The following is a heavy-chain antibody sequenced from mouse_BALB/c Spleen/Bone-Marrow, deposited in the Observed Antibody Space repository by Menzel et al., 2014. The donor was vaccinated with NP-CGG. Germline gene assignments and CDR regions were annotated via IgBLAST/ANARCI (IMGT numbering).Heavy chain of an antibody. CDR2: INPYNGGT. CDR3: AREGNYDYAWFAY. J-gene: IGHJ3*01. CDR1: GYSFTGYT. Sequence: VQLKDSGPELVKPGASMKISCKASGYSFTGYTMNWVKQSHGKNLEWIGLINPYNGGTSYNQKFKGKATLTVDKSSSTAYMELLSLTSEDSAVYYCAREGNYDYAWFAYWGQGTLVTVSA. D-gene: IGHD2-4*01. V-gene: IGHV1-26*01.